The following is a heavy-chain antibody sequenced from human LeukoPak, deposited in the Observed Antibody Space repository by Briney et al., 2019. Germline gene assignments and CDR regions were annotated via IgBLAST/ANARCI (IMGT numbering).Heavy chain of an antibody. V-gene: IGHV3-48*03. Sequence: GGSLRLSCAASGFTFSSYEMNWVRQAPGKGLEWVSYISSGGTGKYYADSVKGRFTISRDNAKNSLYLQMNSLRAEDTAVYYCAKDPTDFDSSGQTYFDYWGQGSLVTVSS. J-gene: IGHJ4*02. CDR1: GFTFSSYE. CDR3: AKDPTDFDSSGQTYFDY. D-gene: IGHD3-22*01. CDR2: ISSGGTGK.